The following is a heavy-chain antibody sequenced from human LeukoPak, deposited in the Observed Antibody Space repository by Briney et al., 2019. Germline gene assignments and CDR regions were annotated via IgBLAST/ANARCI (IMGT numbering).Heavy chain of an antibody. J-gene: IGHJ6*03. V-gene: IGHV1-2*02. CDR3: ARGRAGSYYYYYYMDV. CDR1: GYTFTGYY. CDR2: ISPNSGDT. D-gene: IGHD3-10*01. Sequence: ASVKVSCKASGYTFTGYYMHWVRQAPGQGLEWMGWISPNSGDTNYAQRFQGRVTMTRDTSISTAYMELSRLRSEDTAVYYCARGRAGSYYYYYYMDVWGKGTTVTVSS.